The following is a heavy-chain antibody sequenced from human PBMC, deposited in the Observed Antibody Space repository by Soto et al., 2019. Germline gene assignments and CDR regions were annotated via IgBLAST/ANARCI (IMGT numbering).Heavy chain of an antibody. CDR3: ASRITGTTNDYYYYGMDV. Sequence: VASVKVSCKASGGTFSSYAISWVRQAPGQGLEWMGGIIPIFGTANYAQKFQGRVTITADKSTSTAYMELSSLRSEGTAVYYCASRITGTTNDYYYYGMDVWGQGTTVTVSS. D-gene: IGHD1-7*01. V-gene: IGHV1-69*06. J-gene: IGHJ6*02. CDR1: GGTFSSYA. CDR2: IIPIFGTA.